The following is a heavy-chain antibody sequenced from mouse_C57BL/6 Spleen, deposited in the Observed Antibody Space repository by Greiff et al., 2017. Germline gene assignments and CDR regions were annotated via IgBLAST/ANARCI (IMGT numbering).Heavy chain of an antibody. CDR1: GFTFSDFY. D-gene: IGHD4-1*01. V-gene: IGHV7-1*01. CDR3: ARDSELGPWFAY. CDR2: SRNKANDYTT. Sequence: EVQRVESGGGLVQSGRSLRLSCATSGFTFSDFYMEWVRQAPGKGLEWIAASRNKANDYTTEYSASVKGRFIVSRDTSQSILYLQMNALRAEDTAIYYCARDSELGPWFAYWGQGTLVTVSA. J-gene: IGHJ3*01.